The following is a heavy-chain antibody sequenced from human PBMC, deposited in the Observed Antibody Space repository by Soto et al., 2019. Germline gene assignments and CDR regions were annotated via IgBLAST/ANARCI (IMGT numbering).Heavy chain of an antibody. CDR1: GGSISSYY. J-gene: IGHJ6*02. CDR2: IYYSGST. Sequence: SETLSLTCTVSGGSISSYYWSWIRQPPGKGLEWIGYIYYSGSTNYNPSLKSRVTISVDTSKNQFSLKLSSVTAADTAVYYCARFSFSGGEYYYYYGMDVWGQGTTVTVS. CDR3: ARFSFSGGEYYYYYGMDV. D-gene: IGHD3-3*01. V-gene: IGHV4-59*08.